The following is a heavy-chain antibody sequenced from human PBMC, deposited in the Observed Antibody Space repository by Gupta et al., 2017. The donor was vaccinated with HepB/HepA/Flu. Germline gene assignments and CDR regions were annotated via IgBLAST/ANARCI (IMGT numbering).Heavy chain of an antibody. CDR1: GYTFTSYG. D-gene: IGHD3-16*01. Sequence: EVKKPGASVKVSCKASGYTFTSYGISWVRQAPGQGLEWMGWISAYNGNTNYAQKLQGRVTMTTDTSTSTAYMELRSLRSDDTAVYYCARVGGVAPTLWRPHWYFDLWGRGTLVTVSS. J-gene: IGHJ2*01. CDR3: ARVGGVAPTLWRPHWYFDL. CDR2: ISAYNGNT. V-gene: IGHV1-18*01.